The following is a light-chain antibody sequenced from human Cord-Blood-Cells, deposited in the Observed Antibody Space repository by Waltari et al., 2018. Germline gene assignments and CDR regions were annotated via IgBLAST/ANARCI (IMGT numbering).Light chain of an antibody. CDR3: QQSYSTPPYT. V-gene: IGKV1-39*01. J-gene: IGKJ2*01. CDR2: AAS. CDR1: QSSSSY. Sequence: DIQMTPSPSSLSASVGDRVTISCRASQSSSSYLNWYQPKPGKAPKLLIYAASSLQSGVPSRFSGSGSGTDFTLTISSLQPEDFATYYCQQSYSTPPYTFGQGTKLEIK.